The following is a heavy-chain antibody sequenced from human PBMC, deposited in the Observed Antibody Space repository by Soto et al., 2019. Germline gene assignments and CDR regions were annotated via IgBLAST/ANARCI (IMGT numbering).Heavy chain of an antibody. V-gene: IGHV1-18*01. CDR3: AREMGPPYYYGMDV. CDR2: ISAYNGNT. CDR1: GYTFTSYG. J-gene: IGHJ6*02. Sequence: ASVKFSCKASGYTFTSYGISWVRQAPGQGLEWMGWISAYNGNTNYAQKLQGRVTMTTDTSTSTAYMELRSLRSDDTAVYYCAREMGPPYYYGMDVWGQGTTVTVSS.